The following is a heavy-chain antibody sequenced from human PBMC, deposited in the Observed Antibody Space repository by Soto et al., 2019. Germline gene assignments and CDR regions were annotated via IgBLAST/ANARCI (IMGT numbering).Heavy chain of an antibody. CDR1: GYTFTSYG. D-gene: IGHD6-6*01. Sequence: QVQLVQSGAEVKKPGASVKVSCKASGYTFTSYGISWVRQAPGHGLEWMGWISAYNGNTNYAQKLQGRVTMTTDTSTSTAYMELRSLRSDDTAGYYCARDKFGEQLAPDAFDIWGQGTMVTVSS. CDR2: ISAYNGNT. J-gene: IGHJ3*02. V-gene: IGHV1-18*01. CDR3: ARDKFGEQLAPDAFDI.